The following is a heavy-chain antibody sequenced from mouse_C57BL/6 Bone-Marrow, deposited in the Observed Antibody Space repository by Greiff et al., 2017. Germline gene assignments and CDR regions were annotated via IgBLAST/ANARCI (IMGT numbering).Heavy chain of an antibody. D-gene: IGHD2-3*01. V-gene: IGHV1-5*01. CDR3: SYDGYYDWVWVAY. Sequence: VHVKQSGPVLARPGASVTMSCTTSGYTFTSYWMHWVKQRPGQGLEWLGAIYPGNSDTSYNPKFKGTAKLTAVTSASTAYMELSSLTNEDSAVYYCSYDGYYDWVWVAYWGRGTLVTVSA. CDR1: GYTFTSYW. CDR2: IYPGNSDT. J-gene: IGHJ3*01.